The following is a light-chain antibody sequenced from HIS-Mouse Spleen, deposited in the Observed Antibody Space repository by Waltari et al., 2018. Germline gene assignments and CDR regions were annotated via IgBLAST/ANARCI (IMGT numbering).Light chain of an antibody. Sequence: AIRMTQSPSSLSASTGDRVTITCRASQGISSYLAWYQPKPGKAPKLLIYAASTLQSGVPSRFSGSGSGTDVTLTISCLQSEDFATYYCQQYYSYPWTFGQGTKVEIK. CDR1: QGISSY. CDR3: QQYYSYPWT. J-gene: IGKJ1*01. V-gene: IGKV1-8*01. CDR2: AAS.